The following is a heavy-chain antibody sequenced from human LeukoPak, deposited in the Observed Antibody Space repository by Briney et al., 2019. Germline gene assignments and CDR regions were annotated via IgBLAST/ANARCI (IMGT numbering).Heavy chain of an antibody. J-gene: IGHJ4*02. CDR2: IYYSGST. CDR3: ARARGYSSHFDY. Sequence: SETLSLTCTVSGGSISSSSYYWGWIRQPPGKGLEWIGSIYYSGSTYYNPSLRSRITISVDTSKNQFSLRVSSVTAADTAVYYCARARGYSSHFDYWGQGTLVTVSS. D-gene: IGHD6-13*01. V-gene: IGHV4-39*07. CDR1: GGSISSSSYY.